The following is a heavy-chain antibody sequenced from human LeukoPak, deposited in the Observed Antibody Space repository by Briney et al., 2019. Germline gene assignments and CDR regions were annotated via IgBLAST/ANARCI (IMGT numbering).Heavy chain of an antibody. D-gene: IGHD3-22*01. CDR1: GFTFDDYA. J-gene: IGHJ4*02. CDR2: ISWNSGSI. CDR3: AKADAYDRGGYIDN. V-gene: IGHV3-9*01. Sequence: GGSLRLSCAASGFTFDDYAMHWVRQAPGKGLEWVSGISWNSGSIGSADSVKDRFTISRDNAKNSLYLQMNSLRAEDTALYYCAKADAYDRGGYIDNWGQGTLVTVSS.